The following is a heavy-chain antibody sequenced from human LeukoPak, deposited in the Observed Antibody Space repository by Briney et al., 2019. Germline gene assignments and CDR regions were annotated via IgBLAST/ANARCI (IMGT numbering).Heavy chain of an antibody. Sequence: ASVKVSCKAFGYTFTCYYMNWVRQAPGQGLKWMGRFDPNNGGTSYAQKVQGRVTITRDTSVSTDYMELTSLRSDDTAVYYCAHGGGSYGDVWGQGTMVAVSS. J-gene: IGHJ3*01. D-gene: IGHD1-26*01. V-gene: IGHV1-2*06. CDR1: GYTFTCYY. CDR3: AHGGGSYGDV. CDR2: FDPNNGGT.